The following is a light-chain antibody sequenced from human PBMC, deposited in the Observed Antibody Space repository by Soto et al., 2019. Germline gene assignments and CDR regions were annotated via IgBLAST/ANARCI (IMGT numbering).Light chain of an antibody. V-gene: IGLV6-57*03. J-gene: IGLJ3*02. CDR1: SGSIASNY. Sequence: NFMLTQPHSVSESPGKTVTISCTRSSGSIASNYVQGYQQRPGSAPTTVIYDDNQRRSGVPDRFSGSIDSSSNSASLTISGLETDEEADYYCQSYDSSSLWVFGGGTKLTVL. CDR2: DDN. CDR3: QSYDSSSLWV.